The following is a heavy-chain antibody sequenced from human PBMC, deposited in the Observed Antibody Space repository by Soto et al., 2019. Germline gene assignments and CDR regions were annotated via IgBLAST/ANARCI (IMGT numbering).Heavy chain of an antibody. CDR1: GFTFSSYA. Sequence: QVQLVESGGGVVQPGRSLRLSCAASGFTFSSYAMHWVRQAPGKGLEWVAVIAYDGSNNYYADSVKGRFTISRDNSKKSLYLQMNSLRAEDTAVYYCATPTYYYGSGSYYNDWGQGTLGTVSS. V-gene: IGHV3-30-3*01. J-gene: IGHJ4*02. D-gene: IGHD3-10*01. CDR3: ATPTYYYGSGSYYND. CDR2: IAYDGSNN.